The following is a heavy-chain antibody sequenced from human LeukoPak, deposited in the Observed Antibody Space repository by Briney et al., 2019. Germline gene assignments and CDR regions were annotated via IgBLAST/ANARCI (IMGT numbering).Heavy chain of an antibody. Sequence: GSLRLSCAASGITFSSSAMSWVRQAPGQGLEWVSGITGSGDNTYYTESVKGRFTISRDNPKNTLYLEMNSLRVEDTAIYYCAKYLAGGWYYIDCWGQGTLVTVSS. CDR3: AKYLAGGWYYIDC. J-gene: IGHJ4*02. CDR2: ITGSGDNT. CDR1: GITFSSSA. D-gene: IGHD6-19*01. V-gene: IGHV3-23*01.